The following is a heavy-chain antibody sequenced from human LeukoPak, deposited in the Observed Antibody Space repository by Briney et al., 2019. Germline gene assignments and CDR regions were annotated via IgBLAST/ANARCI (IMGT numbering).Heavy chain of an antibody. CDR1: GGSFSGYY. Sequence: PSETLSLTCAVYGGSFSGYYWSWIRQPPGNGLEWIGEINHSGSTNYNPSLKSRVTISVDTSKNQFSLKLSSVTAADTAVYYCARMNRLRYFDWLLSTHFDYWGQGTLVTVSS. D-gene: IGHD3-9*01. J-gene: IGHJ4*02. CDR3: ARMNRLRYFDWLLSTHFDY. V-gene: IGHV4-34*01. CDR2: INHSGST.